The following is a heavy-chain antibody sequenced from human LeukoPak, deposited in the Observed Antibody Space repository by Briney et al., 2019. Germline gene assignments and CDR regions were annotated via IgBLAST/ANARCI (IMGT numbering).Heavy chain of an antibody. CDR1: GGSFSGYY. D-gene: IGHD4-17*01. V-gene: IGHV4-34*01. Sequence: PSETLSLTCAVYGGSFSGYYWSWIRQPPGKGLEWIGEINHSGGTNYNPSLKSRVTISVDTSKNQFSLKLSSVTAADTAVYYCARGDYGDYWIDYWGQGTLVTVSS. CDR3: ARGDYGDYWIDY. CDR2: INHSGGT. J-gene: IGHJ4*02.